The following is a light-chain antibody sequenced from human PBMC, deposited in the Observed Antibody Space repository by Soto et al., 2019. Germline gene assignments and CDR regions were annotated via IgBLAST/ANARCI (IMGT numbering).Light chain of an antibody. CDR1: QSVISDY. J-gene: IGKJ2*01. Sequence: EIVLTQSPGTLSLSPGEGATLSCGASQSVISDYLAWYQQKPGQPPRLLIFGASSRPTDIPDRFSGSGSGTDLTLAIARLEREDFGVYYCQQYVTPPFTFGQGTKLEIK. CDR2: GAS. CDR3: QQYVTPPFT. V-gene: IGKV3-20*01.